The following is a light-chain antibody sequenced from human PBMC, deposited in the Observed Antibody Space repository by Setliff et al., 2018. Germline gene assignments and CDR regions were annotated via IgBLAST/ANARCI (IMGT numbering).Light chain of an antibody. Sequence: QSALTQPASVSGSLGQTIILSCTGTGSDVGGYDYISWYQLHPGKVPKLMIYDVINRPSGVSDRFSGSKSGNTASLTISGLQAEDEATYYCISYLYSQTLYVFGTGTKVTVL. CDR3: ISYLYSQTLYV. CDR1: GSDVGGYDY. J-gene: IGLJ1*01. V-gene: IGLV2-14*03. CDR2: DVI.